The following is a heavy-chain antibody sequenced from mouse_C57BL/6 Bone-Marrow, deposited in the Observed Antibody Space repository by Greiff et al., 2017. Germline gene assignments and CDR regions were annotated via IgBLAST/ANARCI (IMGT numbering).Heavy chain of an antibody. CDR3: ARSSGYPDY. V-gene: IGHV1-69*01. D-gene: IGHD3-1*01. J-gene: IGHJ2*01. Sequence: QVQLQQSGAELVMPGASVKLSCKASGYTFTSYWMHWVKQRPGQGLEWIGEIDPSDSYTNYNQKFKGKSTLTVDKCSSTAYMQLSSLTSEDSAVYYCARSSGYPDYWGQGTTLTVSS. CDR2: IDPSDSYT. CDR1: GYTFTSYW.